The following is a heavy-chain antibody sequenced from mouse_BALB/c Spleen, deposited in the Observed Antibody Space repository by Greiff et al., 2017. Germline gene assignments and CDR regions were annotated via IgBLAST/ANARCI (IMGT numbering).Heavy chain of an antibody. CDR1: GYTFTSYV. V-gene: IGHV1-14*01. D-gene: IGHD2-4*01. CDR3: ARGGDYDGVIR. CDR2: INPYNDGT. J-gene: IGHJ2*01. Sequence: VQLKQSGPELVKPGASVKMSCKASGYTFTSYVMHWVKQKPGQGLEWIGYINPYNDGTKYNETFKGTATLTSDTSSSTAYMELSSLTSEDSAVYYCARGGDYDGVIRWGQGTTLTVSS.